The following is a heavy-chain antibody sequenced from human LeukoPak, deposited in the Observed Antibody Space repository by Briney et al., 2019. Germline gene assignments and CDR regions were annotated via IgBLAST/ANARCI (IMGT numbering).Heavy chain of an antibody. V-gene: IGHV4-30-4*01. J-gene: IGHJ4*02. D-gene: IGHD4-17*01. CDR1: GGSISSGDYY. CDR3: ARGDGYGDYFPDY. Sequence: SQTPSLTCTVSGGSISSGDYYWSWIRQPPGKGLEWIGYIYYSGSTYYNPSLKSRVTISVDTSKNQFSLKLSSVTAADTAVYYCARGDGYGDYFPDYWGQGTLVTVSS. CDR2: IYYSGST.